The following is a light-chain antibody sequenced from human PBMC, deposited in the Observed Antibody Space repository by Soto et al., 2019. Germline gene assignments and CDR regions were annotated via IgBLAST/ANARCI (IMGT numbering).Light chain of an antibody. CDR1: QSVSSH. CDR3: QQRSNWPLT. Sequence: EIVLTQSPATLSLSPGERATLSCRASQSVSSHLAWYQQKAGQAPRLLIYDASNRATGIPARFGGSGSGTDFTLTISSLEPEDFAVYYCQQRSNWPLTFGGGTKVEIK. J-gene: IGKJ4*01. CDR2: DAS. V-gene: IGKV3-11*01.